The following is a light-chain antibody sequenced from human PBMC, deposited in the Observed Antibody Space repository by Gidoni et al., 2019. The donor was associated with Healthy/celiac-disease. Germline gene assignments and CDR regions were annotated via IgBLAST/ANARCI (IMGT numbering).Light chain of an antibody. J-gene: IGKJ1*01. Sequence: DIVLTQSPGTLSLSPGERATLSCRASQSVSSSYLAWYQQKPGQAPRLLIYGASSRATGIPDRFSGSGSGTDFTLTISRLEPEDFAVYYCQQYGSSRTFXXXTKVEIK. V-gene: IGKV3-20*01. CDR3: QQYGSSRT. CDR2: GAS. CDR1: QSVSSSY.